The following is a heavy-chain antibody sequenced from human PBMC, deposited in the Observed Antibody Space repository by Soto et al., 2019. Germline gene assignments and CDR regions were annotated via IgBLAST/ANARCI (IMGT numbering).Heavy chain of an antibody. CDR3: ARLGGYYQALDS. Sequence: PSETLSLTCAVYGGSFSGYYWSWIRQPPGKGLEWIGEINHSGSTNYNPSLKSRVTISVDTSQNQFSLNLSSVTAADTAVYYCARLGGYYQALDSWGQGTLVTVSS. CDR2: INHSGST. D-gene: IGHD3-22*01. V-gene: IGHV4-34*01. CDR1: GGSFSGYY. J-gene: IGHJ4*02.